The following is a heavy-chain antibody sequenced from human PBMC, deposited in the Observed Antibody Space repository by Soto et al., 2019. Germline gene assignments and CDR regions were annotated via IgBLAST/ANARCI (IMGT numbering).Heavy chain of an antibody. CDR2: INPSGGST. Sequence: ASVKVSCKASGYTFTSYYMHWVRQAPGQGLEWMGIINPSGGSTSYAQKFQGRVTMTRDTSTSTVYMELSSLRSEDTAVYYCGRPLNYDYVGGSYPLGYYGMDVWGKGTTVPVSS. CDR3: GRPLNYDYVGGSYPLGYYGMDV. J-gene: IGHJ6*04. V-gene: IGHV1-46*01. CDR1: GYTFTSYY. D-gene: IGHD3-16*02.